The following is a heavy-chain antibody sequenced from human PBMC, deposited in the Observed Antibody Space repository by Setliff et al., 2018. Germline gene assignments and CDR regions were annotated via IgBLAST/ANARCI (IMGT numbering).Heavy chain of an antibody. V-gene: IGHV4-38-2*01. D-gene: IGHD3-22*01. CDR2: IYHSGST. CDR3: ARLLVVTDAFDI. J-gene: IGHJ3*02. CDR1: GYSISSGYY. Sequence: SETLSLTCAVSGYSISSGYYWGWIRQPPGKGLEWIGSIYHSGSTYYNPSLKSRVTISVDTSKNQFSLKLSSVTAADTAVYYCARLLVVTDAFDIWGQGTMVTV.